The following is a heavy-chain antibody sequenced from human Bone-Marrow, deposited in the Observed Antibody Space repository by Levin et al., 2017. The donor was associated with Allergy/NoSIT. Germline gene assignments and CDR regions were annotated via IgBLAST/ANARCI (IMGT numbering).Heavy chain of an antibody. CDR1: GGTFSSYA. D-gene: IGHD6-13*01. Sequence: SVKVSCKASGGTFSSYAISWVRQAPGQGLEWMGGIIPIFGTANYAQKFQGRVTITADESTSTAYMELSSLRSEDTAVYYCARRSSSWYPDYYGMDVWGQGTTVTVSS. CDR2: IIPIFGTA. J-gene: IGHJ6*02. CDR3: ARRSSSWYPDYYGMDV. V-gene: IGHV1-69*13.